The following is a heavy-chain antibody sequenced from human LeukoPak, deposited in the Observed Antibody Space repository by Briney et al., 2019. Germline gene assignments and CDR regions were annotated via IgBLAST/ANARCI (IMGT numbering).Heavy chain of an antibody. CDR3: ARDGYSDAFDI. Sequence: GGSLRLSCAASGFTFSSYWMSWVRQAPGKGLEWVANIKQDGSEKYYVDSVKGRFTISRDNAKNTLYLQMNSLRAEDTAVYYCARDGYSDAFDIWGQGTMVTVSS. D-gene: IGHD5-18*01. J-gene: IGHJ3*02. CDR2: IKQDGSEK. CDR1: GFTFSSYW. V-gene: IGHV3-7*01.